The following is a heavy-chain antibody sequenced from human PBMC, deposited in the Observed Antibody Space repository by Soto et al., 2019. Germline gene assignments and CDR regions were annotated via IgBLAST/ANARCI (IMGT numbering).Heavy chain of an antibody. CDR2: IIPIFGTA. CDR3: ARDNSYYYGMDV. Sequence: GASVKVSCKASGGTFSSYAISWVRQAPGQGLEWMRGIIPIFGTANYAQKFQGRVTITADESTSTAYMELSSLRSEDTAVYYCARDNSYYYGMDVWGQGTTVTVSS. J-gene: IGHJ6*02. CDR1: GGTFSSYA. V-gene: IGHV1-69*13.